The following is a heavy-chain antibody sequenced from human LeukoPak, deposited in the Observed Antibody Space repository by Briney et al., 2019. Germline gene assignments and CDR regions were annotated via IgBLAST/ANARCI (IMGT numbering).Heavy chain of an antibody. V-gene: IGHV1-2*02. CDR2: INPNSGGT. CDR3: ARDWQQLDTNWFDP. J-gene: IGHJ5*02. D-gene: IGHD6-13*01. CDR1: GYTFTGYY. Sequence: ASVKVSCKASGYTFTGYYMHWVRQAPGQGLEWMGWINPNSGGTNYAQKFQGRVTMTRDTSISTAYMELSRLRSDDTAVYYCARDWQQLDTNWFDPWGQGTLVTVSS.